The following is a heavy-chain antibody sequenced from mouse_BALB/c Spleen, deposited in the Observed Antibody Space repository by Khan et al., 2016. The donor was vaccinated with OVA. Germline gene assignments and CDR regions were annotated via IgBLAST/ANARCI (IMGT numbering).Heavy chain of an antibody. J-gene: IGHJ3*01. Sequence: QVQLQQSGAELARPGASVKISCKASGYTFTSYTMHWVKQRPGQGLEWIGYINPSSDYTNYNQKFKDKATLTADKSSSTAYMQLSSLTSEDSAVXYCARSGAYYGSRAWFAFWGQGTLVTVSA. CDR2: INPSSDYT. D-gene: IGHD1-1*01. V-gene: IGHV1-4*01. CDR3: ARSGAYYGSRAWFAF. CDR1: GYTFTSYT.